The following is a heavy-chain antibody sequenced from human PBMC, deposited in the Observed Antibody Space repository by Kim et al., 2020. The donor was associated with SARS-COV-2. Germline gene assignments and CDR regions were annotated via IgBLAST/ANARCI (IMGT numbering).Heavy chain of an antibody. V-gene: IGHV3-23*01. J-gene: IGHJ4*02. Sequence: GGSLRLSCAASGFTFSSYAMSWVRQAPGKGLEWVSAISGSGGSTYYADSVKGRFTISRDNSKNTLYLQMNSLRAEDTAVYYCAKIIRGEPIAAALFDYWGQGTLVTVSS. CDR2: ISGSGGST. CDR3: AKIIRGEPIAAALFDY. CDR1: GFTFSSYA. D-gene: IGHD6-13*01.